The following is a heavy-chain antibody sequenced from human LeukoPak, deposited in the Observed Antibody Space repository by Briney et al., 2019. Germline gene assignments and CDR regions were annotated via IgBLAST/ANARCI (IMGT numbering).Heavy chain of an antibody. V-gene: IGHV4-34*01. Sequence: PSETLSLTCAVFGGSFNNYYWSWLRQPPGKGLEWIGEISHSGDTNYNPSLKSRVTMSLDTSKNQFFLKLNSVTAADTAVYYCARGFSHRGQGTLVTVSS. CDR3: ARGFSH. CDR1: GGSFNNYY. CDR2: ISHSGDT. J-gene: IGHJ4*02.